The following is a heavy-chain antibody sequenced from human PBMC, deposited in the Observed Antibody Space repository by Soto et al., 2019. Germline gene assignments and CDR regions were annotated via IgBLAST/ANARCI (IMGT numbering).Heavy chain of an antibody. CDR1: GFTFSSYA. V-gene: IGHV3-23*01. CDR3: AKDRSSGYPYLPDY. D-gene: IGHD3-22*01. Sequence: GGSLRFSCAASGFTFSSYAMSWVRQAPGKGLEWVSAISGSGGSTYYADSVRGRFTISRDNSKNTLYLQMNSLRAEDTAVYYCAKDRSSGYPYLPDYWGQGTLVTVSS. CDR2: ISGSGGST. J-gene: IGHJ4*02.